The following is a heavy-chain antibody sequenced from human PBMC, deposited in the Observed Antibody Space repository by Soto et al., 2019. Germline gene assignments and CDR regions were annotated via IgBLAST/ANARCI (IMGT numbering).Heavy chain of an antibody. CDR2: VNPNNGDT. CDR1: GYTFSNYD. V-gene: IGHV1-8*01. D-gene: IGHD3-10*01. CDR3: AKVSRKGSAIDFDY. Sequence: QVQLMQSGAELKKPGAPVKVSCKASGYTFSNYDMNWVRQATGQGPEWIGWVNPNNGDTGYAQKFQGRVTLTTDISTTTAYMELTSLRSEDTAIYYCAKVSRKGSAIDFDYWGQGTLITVSS. J-gene: IGHJ4*02.